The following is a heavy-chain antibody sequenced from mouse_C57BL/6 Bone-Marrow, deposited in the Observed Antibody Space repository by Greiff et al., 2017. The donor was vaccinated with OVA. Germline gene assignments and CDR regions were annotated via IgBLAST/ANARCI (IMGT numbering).Heavy chain of an antibody. CDR2: ISSGGSYT. CDR1: GFTFSSYG. J-gene: IGHJ1*03. CDR3: ARQAPYWYFDV. V-gene: IGHV5-6*01. Sequence: EVKLVESGGDLVKPGGSLKLSCAASGFTFSSYGMSWVRQTPDKRLEWVATISSGGSYTYYPDSVKGRFTISRDNAKNTLYLQMSSLKSEDTAMYYCARQAPYWYFDVWGTGTTVTVSS.